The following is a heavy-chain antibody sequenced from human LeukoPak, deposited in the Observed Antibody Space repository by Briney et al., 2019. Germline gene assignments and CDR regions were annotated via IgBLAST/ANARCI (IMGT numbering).Heavy chain of an antibody. D-gene: IGHD6-13*01. CDR2: INPSGGST. J-gene: IGHJ6*03. CDR1: GYTFTSYY. V-gene: IGHV1-46*01. CDR3: ARDLEDIAAAGYYYYMDV. Sequence: ASVKVSCKASGYTFTSYYMHWVRQAPGQGLEWMGIINPSGGSTSYAQKFQGRDTMTRDTSTSTVYMELSSLRSEDTAVYYCARDLEDIAAAGYYYYMDVWGKGTTVTVSS.